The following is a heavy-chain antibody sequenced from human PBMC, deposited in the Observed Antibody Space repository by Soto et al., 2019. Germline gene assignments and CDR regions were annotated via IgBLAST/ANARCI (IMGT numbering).Heavy chain of an antibody. CDR2: ISSSSSYI. J-gene: IGHJ6*02. Sequence: GGSLRLSCAASGFTFSSYSMNWVRQAPGKGLEWVSSISSSSSYIYYADSVKGRFTISRDNAKNSLYLQMNSLRAEDTAVYYCARDNRRSIAASMDVCGQGTTVTVSS. CDR3: ARDNRRSIAASMDV. D-gene: IGHD6-25*01. V-gene: IGHV3-21*01. CDR1: GFTFSSYS.